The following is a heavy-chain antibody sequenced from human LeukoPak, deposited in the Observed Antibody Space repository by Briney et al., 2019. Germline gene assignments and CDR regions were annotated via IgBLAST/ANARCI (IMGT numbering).Heavy chain of an antibody. CDR3: ARGHVGSGYYYSAFDI. CDR1: GFSIIRGYY. Sequence: SETLSLTCTVSGFSIIRGYYWGWIRQPPGKGLEWIGSIHHSGNTYYNLSLKSRVTISVDTSKNQFSLKLSSVTAADTAVYYCARGHVGSGYYYSAFDIWGQGTMVTISS. J-gene: IGHJ3*02. V-gene: IGHV4-38-2*02. D-gene: IGHD3-22*01. CDR2: IHHSGNT.